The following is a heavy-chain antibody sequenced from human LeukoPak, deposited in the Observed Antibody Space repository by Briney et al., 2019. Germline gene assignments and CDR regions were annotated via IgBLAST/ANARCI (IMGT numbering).Heavy chain of an antibody. CDR1: GGSINTGDYY. Sequence: SETLSLTCTVSGGSINTGDYYWTWIRQPPGKGLGWIGSLFYTGNTYYNPSLKTRVTISIDTSKNQFSLKLTSVTAADTAVYYCARENIVSTRDFDYWGQGTLVTVSS. J-gene: IGHJ4*02. CDR3: ARENIVSTRDFDY. D-gene: IGHD5/OR15-5a*01. CDR2: LFYTGNT. V-gene: IGHV4-39*07.